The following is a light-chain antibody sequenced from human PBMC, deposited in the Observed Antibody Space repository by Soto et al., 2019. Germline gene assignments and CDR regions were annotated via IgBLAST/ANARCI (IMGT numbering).Light chain of an antibody. CDR2: GAS. CDR1: QSVSSN. Sequence: TLSVSPGERATLSCRASQSVSSNLAWYQQKPGQAPRLLIYGASTRATGIPARFSGSGSGTEFTLTISSLQSEDFAVYYCQNDHNWAAGRTFAQGTKVDMK. V-gene: IGKV3-15*01. CDR3: QNDHNWAAGRT. J-gene: IGKJ1*01.